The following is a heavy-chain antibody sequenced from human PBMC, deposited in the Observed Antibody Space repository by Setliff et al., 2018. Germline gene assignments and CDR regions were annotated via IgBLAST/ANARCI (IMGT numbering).Heavy chain of an antibody. V-gene: IGHV3-72*01. Sequence: TGGSLRLSCAASGFTFGDHYMDWVRQAPGTGLEWVGRTRNKANGYTTEYAASVKGRFTISRDDSKNSVYLQMNSLKTDDTAVYFCTRESYSGSYYLGAFDVWGQGTMVTVSS. CDR3: TRESYSGSYYLGAFDV. CDR1: GFTFGDHY. CDR2: TRNKANGYTT. D-gene: IGHD1-26*01. J-gene: IGHJ3*01.